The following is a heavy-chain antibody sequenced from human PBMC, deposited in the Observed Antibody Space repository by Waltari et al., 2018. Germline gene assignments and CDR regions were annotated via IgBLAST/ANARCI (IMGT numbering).Heavy chain of an antibody. D-gene: IGHD2-2*01. CDR3: ASLRCSSTSCYDDFDY. CDR2: ISSSSSYI. Sequence: RQAPGKGLEWVSSISSSSSYIYYADSVKGRFTISRDNAKNSLYLQMNSLRAEDTAVYYCASLRCSSTSCYDDFDYWGQGTLVTVSS. V-gene: IGHV3-21*01. J-gene: IGHJ4*02.